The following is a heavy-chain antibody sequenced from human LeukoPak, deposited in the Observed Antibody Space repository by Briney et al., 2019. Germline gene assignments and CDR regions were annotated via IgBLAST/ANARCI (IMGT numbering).Heavy chain of an antibody. CDR3: ARPLVGATGGYAFDI. D-gene: IGHD1-26*01. J-gene: IGHJ3*02. CDR1: GYTFTSYD. Sequence: ASVKVSCRASGYTFTSYDINWVRQATGQGLEWMGWMNPNSGNTGYAQKFQGRVTMTRNTSISTAYMELSSLRSEDTAVYYCARPLVGATGGYAFDIWGQGTMVTVSS. CDR2: MNPNSGNT. V-gene: IGHV1-8*01.